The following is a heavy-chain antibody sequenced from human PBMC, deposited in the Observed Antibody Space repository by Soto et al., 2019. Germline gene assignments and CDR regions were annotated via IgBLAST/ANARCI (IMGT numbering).Heavy chain of an antibody. CDR3: VRHSNRSYGLYYLDF. CDR1: GGSVSRYY. D-gene: IGHD1-26*01. Sequence: PSGALSLPWSGSGGSVSRYYWGWIRQRPGKGLEWIGYIYYSGSTNYNPSLKSRVTMSVDTSNNQFSLKVSSVTAADTVVYYSVRHSNRSYGLYYLDFWGLGALVTVSS. J-gene: IGHJ4*02. V-gene: IGHV4-59*08. CDR2: IYYSGST.